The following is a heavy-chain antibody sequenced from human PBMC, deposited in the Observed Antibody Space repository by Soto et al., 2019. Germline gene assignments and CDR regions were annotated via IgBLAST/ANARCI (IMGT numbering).Heavy chain of an antibody. CDR2: ITDSGDDT. J-gene: IGHJ4*02. Sequence: EVQLLESGGGLVQPGGSLRLSCAASGFTFNNYAMCWVRQAPGKGLEWVSAITDSGDDTYYIDSVKGRFTISRDNSKSTLYLQMNSLRAEDTAIYYCAKLGSSSWSPHYYFDYWGQGTLVTVSS. D-gene: IGHD2-2*01. CDR3: AKLGSSSWSPHYYFDY. CDR1: GFTFNNYA. V-gene: IGHV3-23*01.